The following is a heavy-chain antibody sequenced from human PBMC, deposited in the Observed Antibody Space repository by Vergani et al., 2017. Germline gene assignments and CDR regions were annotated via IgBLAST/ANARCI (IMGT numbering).Heavy chain of an antibody. CDR3: ARELDVPGAFDI. CDR1: GGSISSHY. CDR2: IYYRGST. V-gene: IGHV4-59*11. Sequence: QVQLQESGPGLVKPSETLSLTCTVSGGSISSHYWSWIRQPPGKGLEWIGYIYYRGSTNYNPSLKSRVTISVDTSKNQFSLKLSSVTAADTAVYYCARELDVPGAFDIWGQGTMVTVSS. J-gene: IGHJ3*02. D-gene: IGHD3-10*02.